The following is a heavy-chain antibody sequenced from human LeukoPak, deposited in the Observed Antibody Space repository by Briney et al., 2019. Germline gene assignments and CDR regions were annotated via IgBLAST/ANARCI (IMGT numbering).Heavy chain of an antibody. Sequence: ASVKVSCKASGYTFTGYYMHWVRQAPGQGLEWMGWINPNTGGTNYAQKFQGRVTMTRDTSISTAYMELSRLRSDDTALYYCARGIGGYYYYMDVWGKGTTVTLSS. CDR2: INPNTGGT. V-gene: IGHV1-2*02. D-gene: IGHD3-10*01. CDR1: GYTFTGYY. J-gene: IGHJ6*03. CDR3: ARGIGGYYYYMDV.